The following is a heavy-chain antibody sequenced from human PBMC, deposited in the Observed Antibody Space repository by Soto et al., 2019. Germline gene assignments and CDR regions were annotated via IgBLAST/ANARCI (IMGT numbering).Heavy chain of an antibody. CDR2: ISAYNGNT. CDR3: ARDEAYKWNDGGWFDP. Sequence: QVKLVQSGAEVKKPGASVKVSCKASGYTFTSYGISWVRQASGQGLEWMGWISAYNGNTKYAQKLQGRVTMTTDTSTSTAYMELRGLRSGDTAVDYCARDEAYKWNDGGWFDPWGQGTLVTVSS. J-gene: IGHJ5*02. CDR1: GYTFTSYG. D-gene: IGHD1-1*01. V-gene: IGHV1-18*01.